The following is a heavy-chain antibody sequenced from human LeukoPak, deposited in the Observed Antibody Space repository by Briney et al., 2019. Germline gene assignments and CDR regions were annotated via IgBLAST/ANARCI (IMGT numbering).Heavy chain of an antibody. V-gene: IGHV3-48*03. J-gene: IGHJ4*02. Sequence: PGGSLRLSCAASGFTFSTYELNWVRQAPGKGLEWVSYISGDGDTIYYADSVKGRFTISRDNAKNSLYLQMNSLRAEDTGLYYCASYFDFWSGYHPGGKVGYWGQGTLVTVSS. D-gene: IGHD3-3*01. CDR1: GFTFSTYE. CDR3: ASYFDFWSGYHPGGKVGY. CDR2: ISGDGDTI.